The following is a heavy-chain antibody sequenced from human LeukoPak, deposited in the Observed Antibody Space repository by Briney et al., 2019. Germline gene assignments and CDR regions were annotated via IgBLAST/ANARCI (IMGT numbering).Heavy chain of an antibody. Sequence: ASVKVSCKASGGSFNSYAISWVRQAPGQGLEWMGGIMPLFGTANYAQEFQGRVTFTTDESASTAYMEVSSMRSEDTAVYYCASGSLGDGYGVGDYYQYMDVWGKGTTVTVSS. CDR3: ASGSLGDGYGVGDYYQYMDV. CDR2: IMPLFGTA. J-gene: IGHJ6*03. V-gene: IGHV1-69*05. D-gene: IGHD5-24*01. CDR1: GGSFNSYA.